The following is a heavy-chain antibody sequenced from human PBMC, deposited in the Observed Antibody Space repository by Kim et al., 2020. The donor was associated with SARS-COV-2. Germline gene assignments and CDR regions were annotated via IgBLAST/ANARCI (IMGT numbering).Heavy chain of an antibody. D-gene: IGHD3-22*01. V-gene: IGHV3-23*01. CDR3: AKSEAETTVLVAPSYH. CDR1: GFTVSSYP. J-gene: IGHJ1*01. Sequence: GGSLRLSCVASGFTVSSYPMSWVRQAPGEGLEWVSAVSGSGGNTYSADSVKGRFTITSNTTKNTLFLQMNSLTTDATAEYYSAKSEAETTVLVAPSYHWG. CDR2: VSGSGGNT.